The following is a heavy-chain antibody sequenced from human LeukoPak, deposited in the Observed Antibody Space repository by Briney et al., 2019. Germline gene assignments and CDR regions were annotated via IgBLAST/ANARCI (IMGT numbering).Heavy chain of an antibody. V-gene: IGHV3-73*01. CDR1: GFTFTNYW. Sequence: GGSLRLSCAASGFTFTNYWMSWVRQAPGKGLEWVGRIRSKANSYATAYAASVKGRFTISRDDSKNTAYLQMSSLKTEDTAVYYCTTLDPDYWGQGTLVTVSS. J-gene: IGHJ4*02. CDR2: IRSKANSYAT. CDR3: TTLDPDY.